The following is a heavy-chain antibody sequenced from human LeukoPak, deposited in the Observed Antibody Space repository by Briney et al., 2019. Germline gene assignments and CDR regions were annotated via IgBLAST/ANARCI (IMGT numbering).Heavy chain of an antibody. J-gene: IGHJ6*04. D-gene: IGHD6-6*01. CDR1: GFTFSGSA. Sequence: GGSLRLSCAASGFTFSGSAMHWVRQASGKGLEWVGRIRSKANSYATAYAASVKGRFTISRDDSKNTAYLQMNSLKTEDTAVYYCTRPTLHSLSYSSSNISLDVWGKGTTVTVSS. CDR2: IRSKANSYAT. CDR3: TRPTLHSLSYSSSNISLDV. V-gene: IGHV3-73*01.